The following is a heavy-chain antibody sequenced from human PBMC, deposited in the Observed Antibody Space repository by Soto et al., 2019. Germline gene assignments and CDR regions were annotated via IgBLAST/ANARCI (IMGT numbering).Heavy chain of an antibody. CDR2: ISGRGGST. V-gene: IGHV3-23*01. CDR1: GFIFSNYA. CDR3: ARRAGGAVVWYYDL. D-gene: IGHD2-21*01. Sequence: EEQLLESGGGVVQRGGSLRLYCAASGFIFSNYAMTWVRQAPGKGLEWVSRISGRGGSTYYADSVKGRLTMSRDNSKNTLYLQMNSPSAEDTAIYYCARRAGGAVVWYYDLWGRGTLVTV. J-gene: IGHJ2*01.